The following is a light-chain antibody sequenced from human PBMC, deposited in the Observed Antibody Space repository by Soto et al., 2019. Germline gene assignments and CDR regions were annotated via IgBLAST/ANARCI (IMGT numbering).Light chain of an antibody. CDR2: DVS. V-gene: IGLV2-14*03. CDR3: SSYTTTIVI. J-gene: IGLJ2*01. CDR1: NRDIGAYDY. Sequence: QSALTQPASVSGSPGQSITISCAGSNRDIGAYDYVSWFQQHPGKAPKLIIYDVSKRPSGVSNRFSGSKSGNSASLTISGLQAEDEADYYCSSYTTTIVIFGGGTKVTVL.